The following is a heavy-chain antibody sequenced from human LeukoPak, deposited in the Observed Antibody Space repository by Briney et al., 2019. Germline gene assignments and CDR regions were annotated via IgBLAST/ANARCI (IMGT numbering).Heavy chain of an antibody. Sequence: EASVKVSCKASGFTFTSSAMQWVRQARGQRLEWIGWIVVGSGNTNYAQKFQERVTIIKDMSTSTAYMELSSLRSEDTAVYYCAAGFWSRTTGAFDIWGQGTMVTVSS. J-gene: IGHJ3*02. D-gene: IGHD1-1*01. CDR1: GFTFTSSA. V-gene: IGHV1-58*02. CDR2: IVVGSGNT. CDR3: AAGFWSRTTGAFDI.